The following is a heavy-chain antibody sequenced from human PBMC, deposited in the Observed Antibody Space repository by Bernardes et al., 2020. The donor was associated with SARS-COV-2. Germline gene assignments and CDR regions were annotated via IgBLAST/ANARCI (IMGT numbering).Heavy chain of an antibody. CDR2: IWYDGSNK. J-gene: IGHJ4*02. D-gene: IGHD3-22*01. CDR1: GFTFSSYG. V-gene: IGHV3-33*01. Sequence: GGSLRLSCAASGFTFSSYGMHWVRQAPGKGLEWVAVIWYDGSNKYYADSVTGRFTISRDNSKNTLYLQMNSLRAEDTAVYYCARGPSSGYWDYFDYWGQGTLVTVSS. CDR3: ARGPSSGYWDYFDY.